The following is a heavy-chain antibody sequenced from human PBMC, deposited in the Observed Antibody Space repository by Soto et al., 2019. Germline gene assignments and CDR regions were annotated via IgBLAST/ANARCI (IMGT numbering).Heavy chain of an antibody. CDR1: GFSLSTSEAP. J-gene: IGHJ4*02. CDR3: AYSPWPASFGSGTYVLN. D-gene: IGHD3-10*01. Sequence: QITLKESGPTVVKPTQTLTLTCAFFGFSLSTSEAPVGWIRQHPGKSLEWLALIYWDGDQRYSPSVGSRHNISKDAFKNPVSHTTTDLGPENPGTYFCAYSPWPASFGSGTYVLNWGQGTLVSVSS. CDR2: IYWDGDQ. V-gene: IGHV2-5*02.